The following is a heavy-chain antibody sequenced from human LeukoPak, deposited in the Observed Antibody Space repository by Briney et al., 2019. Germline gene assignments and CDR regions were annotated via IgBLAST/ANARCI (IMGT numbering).Heavy chain of an antibody. CDR3: ARGGPQWLVLRKRFYFDY. J-gene: IGHJ4*02. CDR1: GYTFTSYY. Sequence: ASVKVSCKPSGYTFTSYYIHWVRQAPGQGLEWMGIISPSGGSTSYPQKFQGRVTMTRDTSTSTAYMELSSLRSEDTALYYCARGGPQWLVLRKRFYFDYWGQGTLVTVSS. CDR2: ISPSGGST. V-gene: IGHV1-46*01. D-gene: IGHD6-19*01.